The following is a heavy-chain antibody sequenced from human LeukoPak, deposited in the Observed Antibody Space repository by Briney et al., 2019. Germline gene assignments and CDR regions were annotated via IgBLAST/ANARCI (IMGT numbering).Heavy chain of an antibody. CDR1: GYTFISYP. CDR2: MNPNSSSR. CDR3: ARGKVLFDY. V-gene: IGHV1-8*01. Sequence: ASVKASCKASGYTFISYPLSWVRQAPGQGPEWVGWMNPNSSSRGYAKNFQGRVIMTRNTSISTAYMELRSLKSGDTAVYYCARGKVLFDYWGQGTLVTVSS. J-gene: IGHJ4*02.